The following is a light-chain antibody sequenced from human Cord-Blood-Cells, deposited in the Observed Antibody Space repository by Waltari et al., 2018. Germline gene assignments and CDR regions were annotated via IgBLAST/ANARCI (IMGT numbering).Light chain of an antibody. CDR3: AAWDDSLSGRV. V-gene: IGLV1-47*01. CDR2: RNN. Sequence: QSVLTQPPSASGTPGPRVTISCSGSTSNIGSNSVYWYQPLPGTAPKLLIYRNNQRPSGVPDRFSGSKSGTSASLAISGLRSEDEADYYCAAWDDSLSGRVFGGGTKLTVL. J-gene: IGLJ3*02. CDR1: TSNIGSNS.